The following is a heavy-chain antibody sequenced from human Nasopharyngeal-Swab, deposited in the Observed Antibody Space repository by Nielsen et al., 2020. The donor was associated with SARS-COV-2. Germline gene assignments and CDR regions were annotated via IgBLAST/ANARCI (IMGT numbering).Heavy chain of an antibody. CDR1: GFTFSSYD. CDR2: IGTAGDT. CDR3: ARARIAAAGYYFDS. D-gene: IGHD6-13*01. V-gene: IGHV3-13*01. J-gene: IGHJ4*02. Sequence: GESLKISCAASGFTFSSYDMRWVRQATGKGLEWVSAIGTAGDTYYPGSVKGRFTISRENAKNSLYLQMNSLRAGDTAVYYCARARIAAAGYYFDSWGQGTLVTVSS.